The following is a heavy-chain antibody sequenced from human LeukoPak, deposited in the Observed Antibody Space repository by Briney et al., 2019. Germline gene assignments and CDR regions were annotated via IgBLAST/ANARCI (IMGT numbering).Heavy chain of an antibody. D-gene: IGHD6-13*01. J-gene: IGHJ4*02. CDR1: GFTFSSYG. CDR3: ARGRKGPPRYSSSWFYFDY. CDR2: ISYDGSNK. Sequence: PGGSLRLSCAASGFTFSSYGMHWVRQAPGKGLEWVAVISYDGSNKYYADSVKGRFTISRDNSKNTLYLQMNSLRAEDTAVYYCARGRKGPPRYSSSWFYFDYWGQGTLVTVSS. V-gene: IGHV3-30*03.